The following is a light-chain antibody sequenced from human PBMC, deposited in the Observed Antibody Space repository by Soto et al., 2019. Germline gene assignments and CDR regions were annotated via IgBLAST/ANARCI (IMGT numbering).Light chain of an antibody. CDR3: QQYNNWPPLT. J-gene: IGKJ4*01. CDR2: GAS. Sequence: EIVMTQSPATLSVSPGERVTLSCRASQSVSGNLAWYQQKPGQAPRLLIFGASTRATGIPARFSGSGSGTEFTLTITSLQSEYFAVYYCQQYNNWPPLTFGGGTTVEIK. CDR1: QSVSGN. V-gene: IGKV3-15*01.